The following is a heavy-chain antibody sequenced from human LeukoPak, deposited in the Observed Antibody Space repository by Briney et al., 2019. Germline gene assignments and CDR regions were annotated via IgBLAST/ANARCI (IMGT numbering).Heavy chain of an antibody. Sequence: SETLSLTCTVSGGSISSSSYYWGWIRQPPGKGLEWIGSIYYSGSTYYNPSLKSRVTISVDTSKNQFSLKLSSVTAADTAVYYCARASPLLRFLEWSRYGNWFDPWGQGTLVTVSS. CDR1: GGSISSSSYY. J-gene: IGHJ5*02. CDR3: ARASPLLRFLEWSRYGNWFDP. V-gene: IGHV4-39*07. CDR2: IYYSGST. D-gene: IGHD3-3*01.